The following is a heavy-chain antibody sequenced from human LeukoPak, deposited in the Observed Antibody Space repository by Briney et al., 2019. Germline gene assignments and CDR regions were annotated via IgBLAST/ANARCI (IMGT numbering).Heavy chain of an antibody. D-gene: IGHD5-18*01. J-gene: IGHJ4*02. CDR2: ISGSGGTT. Sequence: GGSLRLSCVASGFTFSSYAINWVRQAPGKGLEWVSAISGSGGTTYYADSVKGRFAISRDNSKNTLYLQMTSLRAEDTGVYYCAKTYVDTTFFDSWGQGTLVTVSS. CDR3: AKTYVDTTFFDS. V-gene: IGHV3-23*01. CDR1: GFTFSSYA.